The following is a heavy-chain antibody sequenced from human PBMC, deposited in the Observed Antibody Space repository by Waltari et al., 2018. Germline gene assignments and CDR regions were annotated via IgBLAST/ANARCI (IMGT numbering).Heavy chain of an antibody. Sequence: EVQLSESGGGLVQPGGSLRLSCATSGLTLSSYGMSWVRQAPGKGREWVADIRDNGNTHYADSVKGRFTSSRDSSNSIVYLQMQSLRDEDTALYYCVGARDTPWGQGTLVTVSS. V-gene: IGHV3-23*01. D-gene: IGHD2-21*01. CDR2: IRDNGNT. J-gene: IGHJ5*02. CDR3: VGARDTP. CDR1: GLTLSSYG.